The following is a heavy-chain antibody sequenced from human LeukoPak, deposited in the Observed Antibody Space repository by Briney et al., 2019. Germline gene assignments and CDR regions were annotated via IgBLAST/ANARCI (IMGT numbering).Heavy chain of an antibody. Sequence: GGSLRLSCAASGFTFDHYAMHWVRQAPGKGPEWISLVSVNADSTYYADSVRGRFTISRDNNNNSLYLQMHSLRTDDTALYYCVKGVVYDSSGYFHLDYWGQGTLVTVFS. V-gene: IGHV3-43*02. CDR3: VKGVVYDSSGYFHLDY. CDR1: GFTFDHYA. J-gene: IGHJ4*02. CDR2: VSVNADST. D-gene: IGHD3-22*01.